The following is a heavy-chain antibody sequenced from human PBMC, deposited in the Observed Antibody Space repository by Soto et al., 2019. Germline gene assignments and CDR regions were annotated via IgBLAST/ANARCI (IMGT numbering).Heavy chain of an antibody. Sequence: ASVKVSCKASGYSFTDYHKHWARQAPGQGLEWLGRINPKSGGTSTAQKFQGWVTMTTDTSISTASMELTRLTSDDTAIYFCARALRGHLITLWGQGTLVTVSS. CDR2: INPKSGGT. D-gene: IGHD3-10*01. CDR3: ARALRGHLITL. V-gene: IGHV1-2*04. J-gene: IGHJ4*02. CDR1: GYSFTDYH.